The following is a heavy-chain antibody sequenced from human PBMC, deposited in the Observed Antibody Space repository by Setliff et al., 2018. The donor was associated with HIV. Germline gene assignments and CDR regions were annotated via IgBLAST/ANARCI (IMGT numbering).Heavy chain of an antibody. D-gene: IGHD1-1*01. V-gene: IGHV4-34*01. CDR3: ARAAGTFNWFDP. Sequence: SETLSLTCAVYGGSFSGYDWSWIRQPPGKGLEWIGEINHSGSTNYNPSLKSRVTISVDTSKNQFSLKLSSVTAADTAVYYCARAAGTFNWFDPWGQGTLVTVSS. CDR1: GGSFSGYD. CDR2: INHSGST. J-gene: IGHJ5*02.